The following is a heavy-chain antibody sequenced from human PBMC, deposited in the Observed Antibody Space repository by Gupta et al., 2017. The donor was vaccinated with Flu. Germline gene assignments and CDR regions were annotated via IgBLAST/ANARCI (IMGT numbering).Heavy chain of an antibody. V-gene: IGHV3-23*01. Sequence: EMQVLEFGGGWAQSGGSLRLSCEASGVNFPHFAMNWVGQAPGKGLEWVAAVSRGGENTYYAGSVQGRFTISRDNSKDTLYLQLTSLRAEHPAMYYCTKIKDGSYDTDPFDVWGQGTMVSVSS. D-gene: IGHD3-22*01. CDR1: GVNFPHFA. CDR3: TKIKDGSYDTDPFDV. CDR2: VSRGGENT. J-gene: IGHJ3*01.